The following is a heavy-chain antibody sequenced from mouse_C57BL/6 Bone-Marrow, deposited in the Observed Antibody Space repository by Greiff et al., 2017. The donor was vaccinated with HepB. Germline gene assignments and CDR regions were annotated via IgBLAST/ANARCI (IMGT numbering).Heavy chain of an antibody. Sequence: EVKLVESGGDLVKPGGSLKLSCAASGFTFSSYGMSWVRQTPDKRLEWVATISSDGSYTYSPDSVKGRFTISRDNAKNTDYLQMSSLKSENTAMYYCERGGYDYWFAYWGQGTLVTVSA. J-gene: IGHJ3*01. CDR3: ERGGYDYWFAY. D-gene: IGHD2-14*01. CDR2: ISSDGSYT. CDR1: GFTFSSYG. V-gene: IGHV5-6*01.